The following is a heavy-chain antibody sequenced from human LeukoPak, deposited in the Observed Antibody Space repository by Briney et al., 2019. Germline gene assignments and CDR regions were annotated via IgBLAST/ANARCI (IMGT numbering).Heavy chain of an antibody. D-gene: IGHD3/OR15-3a*01. Sequence: GGSLRLSCAASGFSFSSYSMNWVRQAPGKGLEWLSNISSSSSSIYYADSVKGRFTISRDNARNSLYLQMNSLRAEDTAVYYCARDWTGDYYYFDYWGQGTLVTVSS. CDR2: ISSSSSSI. CDR3: ARDWTGDYYYFDY. CDR1: GFSFSSYS. J-gene: IGHJ4*02. V-gene: IGHV3-48*01.